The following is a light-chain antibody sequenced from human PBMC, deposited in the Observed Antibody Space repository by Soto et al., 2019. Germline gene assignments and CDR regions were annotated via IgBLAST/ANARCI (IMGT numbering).Light chain of an antibody. CDR2: EGT. V-gene: IGLV2-23*01. Sequence: QSALTQPASVSGSPGQSITISCTGTSSDVGSYNLVSWYQQHTGKAPKLMIYEGTKRPSGVSDRFSGSKSGNTASLTISGLLAEDEADYYCCSYAGSRIVVFGGGTKLTVL. J-gene: IGLJ2*01. CDR3: CSYAGSRIVV. CDR1: SSDVGSYNL.